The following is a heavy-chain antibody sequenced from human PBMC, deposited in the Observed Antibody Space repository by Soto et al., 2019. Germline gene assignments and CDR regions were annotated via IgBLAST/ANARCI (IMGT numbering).Heavy chain of an antibody. Sequence: KSSETLSLTCTVSGGSISGDYYWNWIRQAPGKGLEWIGYVYHTGSTYHNPSLKSRGSISVDTSNNQFSLKLSSVTAAVTAVYFCAREPYDITGNRIDSWGQGIPVTVPQ. D-gene: IGHD3-22*01. J-gene: IGHJ5*01. V-gene: IGHV4-30-4*01. CDR3: AREPYDITGNRIDS. CDR1: GGSISGDYY. CDR2: VYHTGST.